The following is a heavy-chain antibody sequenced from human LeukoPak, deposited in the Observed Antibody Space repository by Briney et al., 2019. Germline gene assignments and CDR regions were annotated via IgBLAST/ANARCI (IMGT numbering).Heavy chain of an antibody. CDR1: GGSFSGYY. CDR2: INHSGST. D-gene: IGHD5-24*01. Sequence: ASETLSLTCAVYGGSFSGYYWSWIRQPPGKGLEWIGEINHSGSTNYNPSLKSRVTISVDTSKNQFSLKLSSVTAADTAVYYCARGRRDGVGYWGQGTLVTVSS. V-gene: IGHV4-34*01. CDR3: ARGRRDGVGY. J-gene: IGHJ4*02.